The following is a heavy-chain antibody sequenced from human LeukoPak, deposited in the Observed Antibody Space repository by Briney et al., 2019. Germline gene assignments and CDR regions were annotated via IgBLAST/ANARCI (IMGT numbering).Heavy chain of an antibody. CDR2: IIPILGIA. CDR1: GGTFSSCA. CDR3: ARSIVGATHLRFDY. Sequence: SVKVSCKGSGGTFSSCAISWVRQAPGQGLEWMGRIIPILGIANYAQKFQGRVTITADKSTSTAYMELSSLRSEDTAVYYCARSIVGATHLRFDYWGQGTLVTVSS. D-gene: IGHD1-26*01. J-gene: IGHJ4*02. V-gene: IGHV1-69*04.